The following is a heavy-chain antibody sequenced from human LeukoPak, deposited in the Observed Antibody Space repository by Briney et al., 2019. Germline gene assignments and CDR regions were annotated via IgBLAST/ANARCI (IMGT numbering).Heavy chain of an antibody. D-gene: IGHD4-23*01. CDR1: GGSFSGYY. CDR2: IYYSGST. J-gene: IGHJ4*02. CDR3: ARATTTVVPFDY. V-gene: IGHV4-30-4*08. Sequence: PSETLSLTCAVYGGSFSGYYWSWIRQPPGKGLEWIGYIYYSGSTYYNPSLKSRVTISVDTSKNQFSLKLSSVTAADTAVYYCARATTTVVPFDYWGQGTLVTVSS.